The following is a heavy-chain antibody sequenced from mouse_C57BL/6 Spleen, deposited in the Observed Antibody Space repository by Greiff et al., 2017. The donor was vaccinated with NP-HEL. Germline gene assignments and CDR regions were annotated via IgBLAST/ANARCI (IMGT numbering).Heavy chain of an antibody. J-gene: IGHJ4*01. CDR2: IHPNIGSP. CDR3: ARRGTTVVATDAMDY. D-gene: IGHD1-1*01. CDR1: GYTFTSYW. V-gene: IGHV1-64*01. Sequence: QVQLQQSGAELVKPGASVKLSCKASGYTFTSYWMHWVKPRPGQGLAWIGMIHPNIGSPNYNEKFKSKATLTVDKSSSTAYMQLSSLTSEDSAVYDGARRGTTVVATDAMDYWGQGTSVTVSS.